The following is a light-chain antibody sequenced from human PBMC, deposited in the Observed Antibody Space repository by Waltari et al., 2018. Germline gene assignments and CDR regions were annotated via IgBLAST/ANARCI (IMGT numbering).Light chain of an antibody. CDR3: LSRDISSTRF. CDR1: SLRRYS. Sequence: SSELTQDPTVFVALGQTVRITCQGDSLRRYSASWYQQRPGQAPVLVFYGQDNRPSGIPDRVSGSTSGATATLTITGTQAEDEADYYCLSRDISSTRFFGGGTRLTV. J-gene: IGLJ2*01. CDR2: GQD. V-gene: IGLV3-19*01.